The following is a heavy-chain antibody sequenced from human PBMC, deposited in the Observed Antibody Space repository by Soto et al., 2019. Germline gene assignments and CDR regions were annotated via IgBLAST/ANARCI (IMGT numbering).Heavy chain of an antibody. CDR3: AQTSLGYVSGFDY. CDR2: IIPMFGTA. V-gene: IGHV1-69*01. D-gene: IGHD6-19*01. Sequence: QVQLVQSGAEVKKPGSSMKVSCKASGDIFSNHGITWVRQAPGQGLEWIGGIIPMFGTANYAQKFQGRVTITADESTSTAYMELSSLRSDDTAVYYCAQTSLGYVSGFDYWGQGALVIVSS. CDR1: GDIFSNHG. J-gene: IGHJ4*02.